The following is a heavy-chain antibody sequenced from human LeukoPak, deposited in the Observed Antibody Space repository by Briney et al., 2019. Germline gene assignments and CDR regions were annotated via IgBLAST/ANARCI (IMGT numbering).Heavy chain of an antibody. D-gene: IGHD6-19*01. J-gene: IGHJ4*02. CDR2: ISGSGGST. Sequence: GGSLRLSCAASGFTFSSYAMSWVRQAPGKGLEWVSAISGSGGSTYYADSVKGRFTISRDNSKNTLYLQMNSLRAEDTAVHYRAEDDTSGWPDYFDYWGQGTLVTVSS. CDR1: GFTFSSYA. CDR3: AEDDTSGWPDYFDY. V-gene: IGHV3-23*01.